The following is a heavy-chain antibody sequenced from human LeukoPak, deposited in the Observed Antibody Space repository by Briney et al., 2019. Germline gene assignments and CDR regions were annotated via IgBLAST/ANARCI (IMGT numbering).Heavy chain of an antibody. V-gene: IGHV3-11*01. D-gene: IGHD2-15*01. CDR1: GFTFSDYY. CDR2: ISSSGSTI. Sequence: PGGSLRLSCAASGFTFSDYYMSWIRQAPGKGLEWVSYISSSGSTIYYADSVKGRFTISRDNAKNSLYLQMNGLRAEDTAVYYCARVGVVVAATDLDWYFDLWGRGTLVTVSS. J-gene: IGHJ2*01. CDR3: ARVGVVVAATDLDWYFDL.